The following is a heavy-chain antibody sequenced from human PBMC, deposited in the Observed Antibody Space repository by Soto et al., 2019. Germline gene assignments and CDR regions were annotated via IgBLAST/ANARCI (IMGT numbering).Heavy chain of an antibody. V-gene: IGHV1-8*01. D-gene: IGHD1-26*01. CDR3: ARGVSAGVDY. CDR2: MQPSTGRT. J-gene: IGHJ4*02. CDR1: GYSFTSLD. Sequence: QVQLVQSGAEVREPGASVKVSCKASGYSFTSLDINWVRQTAGQGLEWMGWMQPSTGRTGYAQKFQGRVTMTSDTSIITAYPPLTTLASGETAFFYCARGVSAGVDYWGQGPLVTVSS.